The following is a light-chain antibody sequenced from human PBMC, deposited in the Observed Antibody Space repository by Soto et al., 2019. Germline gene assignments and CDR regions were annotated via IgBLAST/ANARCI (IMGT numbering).Light chain of an antibody. CDR3: MQALHTPLA. J-gene: IGKJ5*01. CDR1: QSLLHSNGYNY. Sequence: DIVMTQSPLSLPVTPGEPASISCRSSQSLLHSNGYNYFDWYLQKPGQSPQLLIYLGSNRDSGVPDMFSGSGSGTDFTLKISSVEADDVGVYYCMQALHTPLAFGQGTRLEIK. CDR2: LGS. V-gene: IGKV2-28*01.